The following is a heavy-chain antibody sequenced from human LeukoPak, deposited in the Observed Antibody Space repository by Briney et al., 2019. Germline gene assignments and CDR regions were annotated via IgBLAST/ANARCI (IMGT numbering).Heavy chain of an antibody. D-gene: IGHD6-13*01. CDR1: GFTVSSNY. Sequence: PGGSLRLSCAASGFTVSSNYMSWVRQAPGKGLEWVSVIYSGGSTYYADSVKGRFTISRDNSKNTLYLQMNSLRAEDTAVYYCARDLVTYSSSWYDYYYYGMDVWGQGTTVTVSS. CDR3: ARDLVTYSSSWYDYYYYGMDV. V-gene: IGHV3-53*01. J-gene: IGHJ6*02. CDR2: IYSGGST.